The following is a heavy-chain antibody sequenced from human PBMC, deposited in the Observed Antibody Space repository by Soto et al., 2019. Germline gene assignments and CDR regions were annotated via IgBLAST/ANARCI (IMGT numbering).Heavy chain of an antibody. CDR2: INAGNGNT. Sequence: QVQLVQSGAEVKKPGASVKVSCKASGYTFTSYAMHWVRQAPGQRLEWMGWINAGNGNTKYSQKFQGRVTITRDTSASTAYMELSSLRSADTAVYYCARVGVVVPAASPDYWGQGTLVTVSS. D-gene: IGHD2-2*01. CDR3: ARVGVVVPAASPDY. V-gene: IGHV1-3*01. J-gene: IGHJ4*02. CDR1: GYTFTSYA.